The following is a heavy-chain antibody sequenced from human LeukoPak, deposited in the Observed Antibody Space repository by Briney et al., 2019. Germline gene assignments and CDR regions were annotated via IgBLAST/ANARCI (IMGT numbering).Heavy chain of an antibody. CDR2: IYYSGST. V-gene: IGHV4-59*01. CDR1: GGSISSYY. D-gene: IGHD4-17*01. CDR3: ARGDYESGQVFWFDP. J-gene: IGHJ5*02. Sequence: PSETLSLTCTVSGGSISSYYWSWIRQPPGKGLEWIGYIYYSGSTNYNPSLKSRVTISVDTSKNQFSLKLSSVTAADTAVYYCARGDYESGQVFWFDPWGQGTLVTVSS.